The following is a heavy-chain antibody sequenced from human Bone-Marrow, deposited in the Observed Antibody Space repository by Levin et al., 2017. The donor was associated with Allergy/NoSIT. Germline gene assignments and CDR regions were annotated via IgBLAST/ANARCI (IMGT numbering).Heavy chain of an antibody. CDR3: AKDGPTAGDY. J-gene: IGHJ4*02. CDR1: GFTFSNYP. CDR2: ISESGDTT. Sequence: GGSLRLSCAASGFTFSNYPMSWVRQAPGKGLEWVSAISESGDTTYYPDYVKGRFTISRDNSKNTLYLQMNSLGADDTAVYYCAKDGPTAGDYWGQGTLVTVSS. V-gene: IGHV3-23*01. D-gene: IGHD3-10*01.